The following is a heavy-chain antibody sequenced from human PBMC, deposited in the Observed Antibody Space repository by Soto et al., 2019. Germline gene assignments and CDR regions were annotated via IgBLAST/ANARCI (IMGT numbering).Heavy chain of an antibody. CDR2: ISAYNGNT. CDR1: GYTFTSYG. V-gene: IGHV1-18*04. J-gene: IGHJ4*02. CDR3: ARDGVRCSSTSCYPYYFDY. Sequence: ASVKVSCKASGYTFTSYGISWVRQAPGQGLEWMGWISAYNGNTNYAQKLQGRVTMTTDTSTNTAYMELRSLRSDDTAVYYCARDGVRCSSTSCYPYYFDYWGQGTLVAVSS. D-gene: IGHD2-2*01.